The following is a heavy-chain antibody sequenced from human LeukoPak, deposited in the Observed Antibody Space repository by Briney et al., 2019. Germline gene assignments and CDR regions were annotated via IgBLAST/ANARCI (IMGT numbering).Heavy chain of an antibody. V-gene: IGHV1-3*01. CDR2: INAGNGNT. CDR1: GYTFTSYA. D-gene: IGHD2-2*01. J-gene: IGHJ4*02. Sequence: ASVKVSCKASGYTFTSYAMHWVRQAPGQRLERMGWINAGNGNTKYSQKFQGRVTMTTDTSTSTAYMELRSLRSGDTAVYYCARDYCSSTSCQHQFDYWGQGTLVTVSS. CDR3: ARDYCSSTSCQHQFDY.